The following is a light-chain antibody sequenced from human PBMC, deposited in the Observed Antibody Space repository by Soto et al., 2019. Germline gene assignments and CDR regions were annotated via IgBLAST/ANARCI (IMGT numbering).Light chain of an antibody. CDR3: QQNNNWPLT. CDR2: GAS. CDR1: QSVNRN. J-gene: IGKJ4*01. V-gene: IGKV3-15*01. Sequence: EIVLTQSPGTLSLSPGERATLSCRASQSVNRNVAWYQQKPGQAPRLLISGASTRATGVPARFSGSGSGTDFALTISSLQSEDFAVYFCQQNNNWPLTFGGGTKVDIK.